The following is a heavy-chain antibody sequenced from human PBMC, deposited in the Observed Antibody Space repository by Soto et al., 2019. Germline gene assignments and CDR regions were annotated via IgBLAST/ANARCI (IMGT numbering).Heavy chain of an antibody. CDR1: GGTFSSYT. CDR2: IIPILGIA. V-gene: IGHV1-69*02. J-gene: IGHJ4*02. D-gene: IGHD3-22*01. CDR3: ASRYDSSDY. Sequence: QVQLVQSGAEVKKPGSSVKVSCKASGGTFSSYTISWVRQAPGQGLEWMGRIIPILGIANYAQKFQGRVTITADKSTSTASMALSSLRSEDTAVYYCASRYDSSDYWGQGTLVTVSS.